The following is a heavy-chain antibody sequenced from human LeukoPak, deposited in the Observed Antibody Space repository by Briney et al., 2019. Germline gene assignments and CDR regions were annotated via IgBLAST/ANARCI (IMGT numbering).Heavy chain of an antibody. CDR3: VKGSSTSYRYNWFDP. CDR2: ISYDGSNK. J-gene: IGHJ5*02. D-gene: IGHD2-2*01. V-gene: IGHV3-30*18. CDR1: GFTFSSYG. Sequence: GGSLRLSCAASGFTFSSYGMHWVRQAPGKGLEWVAVISYDGSNKYYADSVKGRFTISRDNSKNMLYLQMSSLRAEDTAVYYCVKGSSTSYRYNWFDPWGQGTLVTVSS.